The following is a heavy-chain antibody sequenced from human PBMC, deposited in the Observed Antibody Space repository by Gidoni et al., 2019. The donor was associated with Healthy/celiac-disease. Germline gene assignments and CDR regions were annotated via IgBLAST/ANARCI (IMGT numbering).Heavy chain of an antibody. V-gene: IGHV3-74*01. CDR1: GDTFSRYW. Sequence: EVQLVEAGGGVVQTGGSLRRSCAASGDTFSRYWMHWVRQAPGKGLVWVSRINSDGSSTSYAASVKGRFTISSDNAKNTLYLQMISLRAEDTSVYYCARDLGDYWGQGTLVTVSS. CDR3: ARDLGDY. CDR2: INSDGSST. D-gene: IGHD3-10*01. J-gene: IGHJ4*02.